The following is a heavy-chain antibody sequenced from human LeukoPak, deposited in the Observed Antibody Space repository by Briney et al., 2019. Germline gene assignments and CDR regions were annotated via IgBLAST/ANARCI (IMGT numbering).Heavy chain of an antibody. V-gene: IGHV4-38-2*01. Sequence: PSETLSLTCAVSGYSISSGYYWGWIRQPPGKGLEWIGSIYHSGSTYYNPSLKSRVTISVDTSKNQFSLKLSSVTAADTAVYYCARGAYSSSSHYCYYYMDVWGKGTTVTVSS. D-gene: IGHD6-6*01. J-gene: IGHJ6*03. CDR1: GYSISSGYY. CDR3: ARGAYSSSSHYCYYYMDV. CDR2: IYHSGST.